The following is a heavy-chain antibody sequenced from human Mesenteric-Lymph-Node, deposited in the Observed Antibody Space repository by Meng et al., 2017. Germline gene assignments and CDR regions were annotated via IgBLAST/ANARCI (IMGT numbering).Heavy chain of an antibody. CDR1: GFSLSTSGMC. CDR2: IDWDDDK. D-gene: IGHD3-10*01. CDR3: ARIMRLFGASITMGEGTSDYYYYGMDV. Sequence: SGPTLVKPTQTLTLTCTFSGFSLSTSGMCVSWVRQPPGKALEWLALIDWDDDKYYSTSLKTRLTISKDTSKNQVVLTMTNMDPVDTATYYCARIMRLFGASITMGEGTSDYYYYGMDVWGQGTTVTVSS. V-gene: IGHV2-70*20. J-gene: IGHJ6*02.